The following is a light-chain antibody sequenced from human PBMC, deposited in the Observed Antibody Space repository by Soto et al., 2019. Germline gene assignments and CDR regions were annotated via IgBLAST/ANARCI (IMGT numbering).Light chain of an antibody. V-gene: IGKV3D-20*02. J-gene: IGKJ1*01. CDR3: QQRSNWPT. Sequence: VLTQSPGTLSLSVGQRATLSCRASQSVSSTYLAWYQQKPGQAPRLLIYGASSRATGIPDRFSGSGSGTDFTLTISSLEPEDFAVYYCQQRSNWPTFGQGTKV. CDR2: GAS. CDR1: QSVSSTY.